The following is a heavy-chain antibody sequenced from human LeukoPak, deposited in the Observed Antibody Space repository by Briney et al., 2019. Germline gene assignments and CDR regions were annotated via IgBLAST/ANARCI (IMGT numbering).Heavy chain of an antibody. V-gene: IGHV3-48*03. CDR3: ALLAVASDFDY. J-gene: IGHJ4*02. CDR2: IGSSGTTR. Sequence: GGSLRLSCAVSGFPFSIYEMSWVRQAPGKGLEWVSNIGSSGTTRYYADSVKGRFSISRDNAKNSLYLQMNSLGVEDTGVYYCALLAVASDFDYWGQGALVTVSS. D-gene: IGHD6-19*01. CDR1: GFPFSIYE.